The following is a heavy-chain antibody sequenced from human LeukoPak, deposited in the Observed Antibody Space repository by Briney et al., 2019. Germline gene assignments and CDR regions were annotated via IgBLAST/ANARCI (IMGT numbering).Heavy chain of an antibody. D-gene: IGHD3-3*01. CDR3: ATLRFLEWLNYYCYYMDV. J-gene: IGHJ6*03. CDR2: FDPEDGET. V-gene: IGHV1-24*01. CDR1: GYTLTELS. Sequence: ASVKVSCKVSGYTLTELSMHWVRQAPGKGLEWMGGFDPEDGETIYAQKFQGRVTMTEDTSTDTAYMELSSLRSEDTAVYYCATLRFLEWLNYYCYYMDVWGKGTTVTVSS.